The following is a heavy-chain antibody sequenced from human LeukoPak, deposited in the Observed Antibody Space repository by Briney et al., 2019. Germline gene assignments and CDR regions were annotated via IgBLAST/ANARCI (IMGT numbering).Heavy chain of an antibody. CDR3: AKDRPGYYYDSSGIMGY. CDR2: ISGSGGST. J-gene: IGHJ4*02. CDR1: GFTFSSYA. Sequence: PGGSLRLSCAASGFTFSSYAMSWVRQAPGKGLEWVSAISGSGGSTYYADSVKGRFTISRDNSKNTLYLQMNSLRAEDTAVYYCAKDRPGYYYDSSGIMGYWGQGTLCTVSS. D-gene: IGHD3-22*01. V-gene: IGHV3-23*01.